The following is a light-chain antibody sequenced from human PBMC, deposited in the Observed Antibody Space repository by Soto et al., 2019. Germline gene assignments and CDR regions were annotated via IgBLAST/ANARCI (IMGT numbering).Light chain of an antibody. V-gene: IGKV3-15*01. CDR1: QSVASH. J-gene: IGKJ5*01. Sequence: MRQCAAILAVAVGESTTLSCRASQSVASHLAWYQQKPGQAPRLLILGASGRATGIPARFSGSGSGTEFVLTTDSLQSEDFAVSYCHQHKDWPSITFGHGTQLDI. CDR3: HQHKDWPSIT. CDR2: GAS.